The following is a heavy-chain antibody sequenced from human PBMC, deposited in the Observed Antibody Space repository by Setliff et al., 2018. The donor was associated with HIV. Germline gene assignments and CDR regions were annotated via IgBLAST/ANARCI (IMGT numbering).Heavy chain of an antibody. V-gene: IGHV4-38-2*01. CDR2: IYHSGST. D-gene: IGHD3-22*01. Sequence: PSETLSLTCAVSAYSISSGYYWGWIRQPPGKGLEWSGSIYHSGSTYYNPSLMSRVTISVDTSKNQFSLKLRSVTAADTAGYYCARQWRDQYNSGVSTEYFQHWGLGTLVTVSS. CDR3: ARQWRDQYNSGVSTEYFQH. J-gene: IGHJ1*01. CDR1: AYSISSGYY.